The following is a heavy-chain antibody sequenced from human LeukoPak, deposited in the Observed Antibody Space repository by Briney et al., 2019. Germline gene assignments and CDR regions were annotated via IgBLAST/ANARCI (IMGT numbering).Heavy chain of an antibody. CDR2: ISSSSSYI. D-gene: IGHD5-18*01. V-gene: IGHV3-21*01. CDR3: ARDIYGYGLTPYYYYGMDV. Sequence: PGGSLRLSCAASGFTFSSYSMNWVRQAPGKGLEWVSSISSSSSYIYYADSVKGRFTISRDNAKNSLYLQMNSLRAEDTAVYYCARDIYGYGLTPYYYYGMDVWGQGTTVTVSS. J-gene: IGHJ6*02. CDR1: GFTFSSYS.